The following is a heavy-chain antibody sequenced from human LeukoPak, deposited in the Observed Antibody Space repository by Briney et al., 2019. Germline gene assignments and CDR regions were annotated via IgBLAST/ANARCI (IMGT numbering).Heavy chain of an antibody. CDR2: INPNSGGT. J-gene: IGHJ4*02. CDR3: ARENPAAKGYYFDY. CDR1: GYTFTGYY. D-gene: IGHD2-15*01. Sequence: ASVKVSCKASGYTFTGYYMHWVRQAPGQGLEWMGWINPNSGGTNYAQKFQGRVTMTRDTSIGTAYMELSRLRSDDTAVYYCARENPAAKGYYFDYWGQGTLVTVSS. V-gene: IGHV1-2*02.